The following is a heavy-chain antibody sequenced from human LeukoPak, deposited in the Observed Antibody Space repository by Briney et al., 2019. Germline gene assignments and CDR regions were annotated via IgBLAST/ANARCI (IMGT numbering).Heavy chain of an antibody. V-gene: IGHV4-4*07. CDR2: IYSTGST. Sequence: SETLSLTCTVSGGSISTYYWSWVRQPAGEGLEWIGRIYSTGSTNYNPSLKSRVIMSIDTPKNHFSLKLSSVTAADTAVYYCTRDVRHAFEIWGQGTMVTVSS. J-gene: IGHJ3*02. CDR1: GGSISTYY. CDR3: TRDVRHAFEI.